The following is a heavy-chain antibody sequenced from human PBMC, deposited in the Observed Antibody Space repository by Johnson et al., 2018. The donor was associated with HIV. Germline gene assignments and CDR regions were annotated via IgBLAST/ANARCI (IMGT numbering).Heavy chain of an antibody. V-gene: IGHV3-30*04. Sequence: QVQLVESGGGVVQPGRSLRLSCAASGFTFSSYAMHWVRQAPGKGLEWVAVISYDGSNKFYADSVKGRFTISRDNSKNTLYLQMNSLRHEDTAVYYCARGRKTVTTVRPSAFDIWGQGTMVTVSS. CDR1: GFTFSSYA. CDR3: ARGRKTVTTVRPSAFDI. D-gene: IGHD4-17*01. J-gene: IGHJ3*02. CDR2: ISYDGSNK.